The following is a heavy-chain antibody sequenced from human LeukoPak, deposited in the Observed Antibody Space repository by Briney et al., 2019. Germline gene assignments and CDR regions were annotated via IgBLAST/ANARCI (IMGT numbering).Heavy chain of an antibody. D-gene: IGHD4-11*01. J-gene: IGHJ4*02. CDR3: ANDYSNDF. V-gene: IGHV3-48*02. Sequence: GGSLRLSCAASGFTFSSYSMNWVRQAPGKGLEWVSYISSGSSTIYYADSVKDRFTISRDNAKNSLYLQVNSLRDEDTAVYYCANDYSNDFWGQGTLVTVSS. CDR1: GFTFSSYS. CDR2: ISSGSSTI.